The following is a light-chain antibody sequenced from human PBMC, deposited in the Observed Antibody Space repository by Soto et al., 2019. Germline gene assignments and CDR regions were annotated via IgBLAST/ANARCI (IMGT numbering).Light chain of an antibody. CDR1: SSDVGNYKY. J-gene: IGLJ2*01. V-gene: IGLV2-14*01. Sequence: QSALTQPASVSGSPGQSITISCTGTSSDVGNYKYVSWYQQHPGKAPKLMIYDVSYRPSGISNRFSGSKSGNTASLTISGLQAEDEADYYCNSYTSINTVLFGGGTQLTVL. CDR3: NSYTSINTVL. CDR2: DVS.